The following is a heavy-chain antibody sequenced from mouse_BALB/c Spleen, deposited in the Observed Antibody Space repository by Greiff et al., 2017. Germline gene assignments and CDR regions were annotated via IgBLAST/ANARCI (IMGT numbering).Heavy chain of an antibody. CDR3: ARGGYSPFAY. V-gene: IGHV1-87*01. Sequence: SGAELARPGASVKLSCKASGYTFTSYWMQWVKQRPGQGLEWIGAIYPGDGDTRYTQKFKGKATLTADKSSSTAYMQLSSLASEDSAVYYCARGGYSPFAYWGQGTLVTVSA. J-gene: IGHJ3*01. CDR1: GYTFTSYW. D-gene: IGHD2-3*01. CDR2: IYPGDGDT.